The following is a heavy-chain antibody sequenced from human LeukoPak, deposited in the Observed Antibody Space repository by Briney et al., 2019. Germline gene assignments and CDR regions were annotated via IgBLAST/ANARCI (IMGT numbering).Heavy chain of an antibody. Sequence: ASVKVSCKASGGTFSSYAISWVRQAPGQGLEWMGRIIPILGIANYAQKFQGRVTITADKSTSTAYMELSSLRSEDTAVYYCAREGGDTAMVYYYYGMDVWGQGTTVTVSS. CDR1: GGTFSSYA. V-gene: IGHV1-69*04. J-gene: IGHJ6*02. CDR2: IIPILGIA. CDR3: AREGGDTAMVYYYYGMDV. D-gene: IGHD5-18*01.